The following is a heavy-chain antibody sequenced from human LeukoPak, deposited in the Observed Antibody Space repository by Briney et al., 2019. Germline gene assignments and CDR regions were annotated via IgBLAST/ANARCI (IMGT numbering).Heavy chain of an antibody. CDR2: ISSSSIYI. J-gene: IGHJ4*02. CDR1: GFTFSDYY. Sequence: PGGSLRLSCAASGFTFSDYYMSWIRQAPGKGLEWVSSISSSSIYIYYADSVKGRFTISRDNAKSSLYLQMNSLRAEDTAVYYCTRKGSQWDFLVDYWGQGTRVAVSP. D-gene: IGHD2/OR15-2a*01. CDR3: TRKGSQWDFLVDY. V-gene: IGHV3-11*06.